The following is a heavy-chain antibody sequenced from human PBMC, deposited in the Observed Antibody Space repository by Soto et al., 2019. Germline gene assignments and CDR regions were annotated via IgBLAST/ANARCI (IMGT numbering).Heavy chain of an antibody. CDR3: ARHRAIFGVNQFAY. D-gene: IGHD3-3*01. CDR2: IYYSGST. CDR1: GGSISSYY. V-gene: IGHV4-59*08. Sequence: SETLSLTCTVSGGSISSYYWSWIRQPPGKGLEWIGYIYYSGSTNYNPSLKSRVTISVDTSKNQFSLKLSSVTAADTAVYYCARHRAIFGVNQFAYSGQRSLVTVSS. J-gene: IGHJ4*02.